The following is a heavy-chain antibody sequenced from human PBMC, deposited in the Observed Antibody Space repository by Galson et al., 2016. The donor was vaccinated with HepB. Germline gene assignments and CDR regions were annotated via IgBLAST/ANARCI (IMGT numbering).Heavy chain of an antibody. D-gene: IGHD4/OR15-4a*01. CDR1: GFTLSNSG. CDR3: TRELVRSAFDL. V-gene: IGHV3-48*02. CDR2: ISSSIRTI. J-gene: IGHJ3*01. Sequence: SLRLSCAASGFTLSNSGINWVRQAPGKGLQWVSYISSSIRTIYYADSVMSRFTISRDNAENSVYLQMNSLRDEDTAVYYCTRELVRSAFDLWGQGTMVTVSS.